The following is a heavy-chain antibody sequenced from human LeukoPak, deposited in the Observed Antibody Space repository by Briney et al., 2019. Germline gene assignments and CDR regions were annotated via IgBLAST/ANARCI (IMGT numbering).Heavy chain of an antibody. CDR2: IGSSGKTI. Sequence: GGSLRLSCAASAFTFSSYEMNWARQAPGQGLEWVSYIGSSGKTIYYADSVKGRFTISRDNAKNSLYLQMNSLRAEDTAVYYCVRYYYYYMGVWGKGTTVTVSS. V-gene: IGHV3-48*03. J-gene: IGHJ6*03. CDR3: VRYYYYYMGV. CDR1: AFTFSSYE.